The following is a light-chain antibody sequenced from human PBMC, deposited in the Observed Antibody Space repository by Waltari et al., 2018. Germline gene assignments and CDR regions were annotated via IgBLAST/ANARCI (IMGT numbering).Light chain of an antibody. CDR2: GNS. V-gene: IGLV1-40*01. Sequence: QSVLTQPPSVSGAPGPRVTISCTGSSSTTGAGSDVHWYQQLPGTAPKLLIYGNSNRPSGVPDRFSGSKSGTSASLAITGLQAEDEADYYCQSYDSSLSGRVFGGGTKLTVL. CDR3: QSYDSSLSGRV. J-gene: IGLJ3*02. CDR1: SSTTGAGSD.